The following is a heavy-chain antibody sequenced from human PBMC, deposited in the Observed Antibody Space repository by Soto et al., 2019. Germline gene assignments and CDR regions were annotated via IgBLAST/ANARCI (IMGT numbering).Heavy chain of an antibody. CDR1: GFTFSSYW. Sequence: DVQLVESGGGLVQPGGSLRLSCAASGFTFSSYWMSWVRQGPGKGLEWVANIKEDGSEKYYVDSVRGRFAVSRDNDKNALYLQMNSLRAEDTAIYYCAISLVRGTIQEYHYGVDVWGQGTTVTVSS. CDR2: IKEDGSEK. J-gene: IGHJ6*02. D-gene: IGHD3-10*01. CDR3: AISLVRGTIQEYHYGVDV. V-gene: IGHV3-7*01.